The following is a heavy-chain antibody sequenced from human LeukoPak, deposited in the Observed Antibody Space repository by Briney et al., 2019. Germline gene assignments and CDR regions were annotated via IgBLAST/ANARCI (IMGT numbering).Heavy chain of an antibody. CDR2: TVGGGDGT. D-gene: IGHD6-13*01. V-gene: IGHV3-23*01. CDR3: ARGTYSSSWSFDY. Sequence: GGSLRLSCAASGFTFSSTSMSWVRQAPGKGLEWVAVTVGGGDGTYYADSVKGRFTISRDNSKNTLYLQMNSLRAEDTAVYYCARGTYSSSWSFDYWGQGTLVTVSS. CDR1: GFTFSSTS. J-gene: IGHJ4*02.